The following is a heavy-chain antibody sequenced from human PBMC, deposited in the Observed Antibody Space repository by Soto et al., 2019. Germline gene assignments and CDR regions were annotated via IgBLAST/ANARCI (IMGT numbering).Heavy chain of an antibody. CDR2: INWNSGSI. J-gene: IGHJ1*01. Sequence: EVQLVESGGGLVQPGRSLRLSCAASGFNFDDYAIHWVRQFPGKGLEWVSGINWNSGSIGYGDSVKGRFAISRDNAKNSLHLQMNSLSAEDTAFYYCVKDESINWYSGHFRHWGQGTLVTVSS. CDR1: GFNFDDYA. D-gene: IGHD6-13*01. CDR3: VKDESINWYSGHFRH. V-gene: IGHV3-9*01.